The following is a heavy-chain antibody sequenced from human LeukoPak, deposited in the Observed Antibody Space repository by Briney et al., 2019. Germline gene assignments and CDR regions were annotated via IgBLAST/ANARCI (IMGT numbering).Heavy chain of an antibody. V-gene: IGHV1-2*02. CDR3: ARGTYNYGLEY. CDR1: GYTFTSYD. CDR2: INPNSGGT. D-gene: IGHD5-24*01. Sequence: ASVKVSCKASGYTFTSYDINWVRQATGQGLEWLGWINPNSGGTNYEQKFQGRVNMTRDTSISTAFMELRRLRSDDTAIYYCARGTYNYGLEYWGQGTLVTVSS. J-gene: IGHJ4*02.